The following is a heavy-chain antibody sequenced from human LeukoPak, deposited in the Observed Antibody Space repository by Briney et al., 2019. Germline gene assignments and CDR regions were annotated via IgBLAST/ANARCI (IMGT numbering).Heavy chain of an antibody. J-gene: IGHJ4*02. D-gene: IGHD2-2*01. Sequence: PSQTLSLTCTVSGGSISSGGYYWSWIRQHPGKGLEWIGYIYYSGSTYYNPSLKSRVTISVDTSKNQFSLKLSSVTAADTAVYYCARSGSPQYQLRRLVYWGQGTLVTVSS. V-gene: IGHV4-31*03. CDR1: GGSISSGGYY. CDR3: ARSGSPQYQLRRLVY. CDR2: IYYSGST.